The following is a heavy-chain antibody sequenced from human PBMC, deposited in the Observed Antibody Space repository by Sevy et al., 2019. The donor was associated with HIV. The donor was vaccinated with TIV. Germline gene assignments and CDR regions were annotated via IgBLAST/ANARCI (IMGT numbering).Heavy chain of an antibody. CDR3: ARDRAGNNYGGPFDV. D-gene: IGHD5-12*01. CDR2: IVPIYDIA. CDR1: GGTFRSYA. V-gene: IGHV1-69*13. Sequence: ASVKVSCKASGGTFRSYAIGWVRQTPGQGLEWMGRIVPIYDIADYARKFQDRVTITVDESSDTVYMEVTNLRFEDTAIYYCARDRAGNNYGGPFDVWGQGTAVTVSS. J-gene: IGHJ3*01.